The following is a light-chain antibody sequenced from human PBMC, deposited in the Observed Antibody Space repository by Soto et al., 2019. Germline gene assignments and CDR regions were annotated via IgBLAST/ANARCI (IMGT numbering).Light chain of an antibody. CDR1: SSNIGAGYD. CDR2: GDN. Sequence: QSVLTQPPSVSGAPGQRVTISCTGSSSNIGAGYDVHWYQQLPGTAPKLLIYGDNNRPSGVPDRFSGSKSGTSASLAITGLQAEDEAHYYCQSYDSSLSGVVFGGGTKLTVL. V-gene: IGLV1-40*01. J-gene: IGLJ2*01. CDR3: QSYDSSLSGVV.